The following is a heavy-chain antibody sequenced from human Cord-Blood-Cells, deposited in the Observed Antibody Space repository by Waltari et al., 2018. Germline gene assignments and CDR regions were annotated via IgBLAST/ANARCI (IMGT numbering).Heavy chain of an antibody. CDR3: ARGPRHLYSSSSGNWFDP. V-gene: IGHV1-8*03. D-gene: IGHD6-6*01. J-gene: IGHJ5*02. Sequence: QVQLVQSGAEVKKPGASVKVSCKDSGYTCTSHDINWVREDTGQGLEWMGWMNPNSGNTGYAQKFQGRVTITRNTSISTAYMELSSLRSEDTAVYYCARGPRHLYSSSSGNWFDPWGQGTLVTVSS. CDR1: GYTCTSHD. CDR2: MNPNSGNT.